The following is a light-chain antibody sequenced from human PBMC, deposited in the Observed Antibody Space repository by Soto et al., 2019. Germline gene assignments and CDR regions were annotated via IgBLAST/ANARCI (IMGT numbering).Light chain of an antibody. Sequence: IQMTQSPSSLSASVGDRVTITCRASQGIRTYLAWYQQKPGKVPKLLIFSASTLQSGVPTRFSGSGSGPDFTLTISSLQPEDVASYYCQKYDSAPWTVGQGTKVEIK. CDR3: QKYDSAPWT. V-gene: IGKV1-27*01. J-gene: IGKJ1*01. CDR1: QGIRTY. CDR2: SAS.